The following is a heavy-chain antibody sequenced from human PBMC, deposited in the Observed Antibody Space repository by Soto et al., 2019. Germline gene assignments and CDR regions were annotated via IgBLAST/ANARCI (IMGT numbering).Heavy chain of an antibody. CDR2: IFYTGST. CDR3: ARVGSSGWSPDY. V-gene: IGHV4-59*11. J-gene: IGHJ4*02. Sequence: SETLSLTCTVSGGSISDHYWIWIRQSPGKGLEWIGYIFYTGSTNYNPSLKSRVTLSVDTSKNQFSLRLSSVTAADTAVYYCARVGSSGWSPDYWGQGTLVTVSS. D-gene: IGHD6-19*01. CDR1: GGSISDHY.